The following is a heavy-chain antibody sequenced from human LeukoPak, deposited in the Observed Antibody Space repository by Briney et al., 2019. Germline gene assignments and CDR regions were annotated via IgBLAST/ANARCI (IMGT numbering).Heavy chain of an antibody. Sequence: SETLSLTCTVSGGSISSYYWSWIRQPPGKGLEWIGYIYYSGSTNYNPSLKSRVTISVDTSKDQFSLKLSSVTAADTAVYYFARVVTLFDYYYYMDVWGKGTTVTVSS. V-gene: IGHV4-59*01. J-gene: IGHJ6*03. CDR1: GGSISSYY. CDR2: IYYSGST. CDR3: ARVVTLFDYYYYMDV. D-gene: IGHD4-23*01.